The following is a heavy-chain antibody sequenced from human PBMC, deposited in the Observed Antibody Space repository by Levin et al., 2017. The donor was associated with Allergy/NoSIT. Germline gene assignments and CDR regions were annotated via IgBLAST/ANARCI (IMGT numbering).Heavy chain of an antibody. V-gene: IGHV3-72*01. CDR3: ARGLRYCSGGGCYSVFDH. Sequence: GGSLRLSCAVSGFTFSDYYMDWVRQAPGKGLEWVGRTRNKADSYTTEYAASVKGRFTISRDDSKNSLYLQMNSLKTEDTAVYFCARGLRYCSGGGCYSVFDHWGQGTLVTVSS. CDR2: TRNKADSYTT. CDR1: GFTFSDYY. J-gene: IGHJ4*02. D-gene: IGHD2-15*01.